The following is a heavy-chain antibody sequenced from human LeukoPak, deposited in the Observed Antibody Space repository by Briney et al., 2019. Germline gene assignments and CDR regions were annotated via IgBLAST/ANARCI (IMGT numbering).Heavy chain of an antibody. CDR1: GFTFSSYA. J-gene: IGHJ4*02. CDR2: IGGSGTST. V-gene: IGHV3-23*01. D-gene: IGHD6-13*01. CDR3: AKITAAGSD. Sequence: GGSLRLSCAASGFTFSSYAMHWVRQAPGKGLEWVSAIGGSGTSTYYADSVKGRFTISRDNSKNTLYLQMNSLRAEDTAVYYCAKITAAGSDWGQGTLVTVSS.